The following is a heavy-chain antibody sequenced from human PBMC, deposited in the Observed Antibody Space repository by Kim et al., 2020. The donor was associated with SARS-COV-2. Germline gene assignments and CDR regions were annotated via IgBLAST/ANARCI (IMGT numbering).Heavy chain of an antibody. CDR1: GYTLTNYY. Sequence: ASVKVSCKASGYTLTNYYFHWVRQAPGQGLAWMGLINPSGGGTTYAQNFQGRVSLTRDTSTSTVYMELSSLRSDDTAVYYCAADTANYPSRDYWGQGTLVTVSS. J-gene: IGHJ4*02. CDR3: AADTANYPSRDY. V-gene: IGHV1-46*01. CDR2: INPSGGGT. D-gene: IGHD1-7*01.